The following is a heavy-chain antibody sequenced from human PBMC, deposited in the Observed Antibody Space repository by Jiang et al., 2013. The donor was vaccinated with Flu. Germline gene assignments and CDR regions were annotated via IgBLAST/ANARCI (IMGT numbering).Heavy chain of an antibody. CDR2: TSSGDAT. CDR3: ASALGDSNY. J-gene: IGHJ4*02. D-gene: IGHD2-21*02. V-gene: IGHV3-23*01. Sequence: TSSGDATYYADSVKGRFTMSRDNARNTLYLQMNSLRVEDTAVYYCASALGDSNYWGQGALVTVSS.